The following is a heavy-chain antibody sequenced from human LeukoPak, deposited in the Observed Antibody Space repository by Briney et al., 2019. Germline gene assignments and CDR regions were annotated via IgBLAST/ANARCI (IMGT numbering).Heavy chain of an antibody. V-gene: IGHV1-18*04. CDR1: GYTFTSYG. CDR2: ISAYNGNT. Sequence: GASLKLSCTASGYTFTSYGISWVRQAPGQGLEWMGWISAYNGNTNYAQKLQGRVTMTTDTSTSTAYMELRSLRSDDTDVYYCARDLTESGMDVWGKGTTVTVSS. J-gene: IGHJ6*04. CDR3: ARDLTESGMDV. D-gene: IGHD4-11*01.